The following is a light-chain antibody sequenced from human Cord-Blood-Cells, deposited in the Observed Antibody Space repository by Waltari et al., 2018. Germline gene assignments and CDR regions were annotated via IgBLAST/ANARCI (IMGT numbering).Light chain of an antibody. CDR3: SSYTSSPWV. CDR1: SSDVGGYNY. V-gene: IGLV2-14*03. CDR2: DVS. Sequence: QSALTQPASVSGSPGQSITISCTGTSSDVGGYNYVSWYQQHPGKASKLMIYDVSNRPSGVSNRFSGSKSGNAASLTSSGLQAEDEADYYCSSYTSSPWVFGGGTKLTVL. J-gene: IGLJ3*02.